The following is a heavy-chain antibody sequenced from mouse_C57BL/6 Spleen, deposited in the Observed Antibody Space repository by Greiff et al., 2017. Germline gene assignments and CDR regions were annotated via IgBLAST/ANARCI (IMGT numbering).Heavy chain of an antibody. CDR3: AQGKGFAY. CDR1: GFTFSDYG. CDR2: ISSGSSTI. Sequence: EVKLVESGGGLVKPGGSLKLSCAASGFTFSDYGMHWVRQAPEKGLEWVAYISSGSSTIYYADTVKGRFTISRDNAKNTLFLQMTSLRSEDTAMYYCAQGKGFAYWGQGTLVTVSA. V-gene: IGHV5-17*01. J-gene: IGHJ3*01.